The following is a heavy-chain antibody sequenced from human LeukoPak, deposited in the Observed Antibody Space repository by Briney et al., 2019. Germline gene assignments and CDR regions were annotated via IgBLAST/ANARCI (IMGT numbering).Heavy chain of an antibody. D-gene: IGHD6-19*01. Sequence: GGSLRLSCAASGFTVSSNYMSWVRQAPGKGLEWVSGISWNSGSIGYADSVKGRFTISRDNAKNSLYLQMNSLRAEDTAFYYCAKDFLGAGYSSGWYGSWGQGTLVTVSS. CDR3: AKDFLGAGYSSGWYGS. V-gene: IGHV3-9*01. J-gene: IGHJ5*02. CDR1: GFTVSSNY. CDR2: ISWNSGSI.